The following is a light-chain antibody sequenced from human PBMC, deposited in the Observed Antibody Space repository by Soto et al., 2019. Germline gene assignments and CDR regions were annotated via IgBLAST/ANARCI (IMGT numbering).Light chain of an antibody. V-gene: IGKV3-20*01. Sequence: EIVLTQSPGTLSLSPGERATLSCRASQSVSSSYLAWYQQKPGQAPRLLIYGASSRATGIQDRFSGSGSGTYFTLTISRLAPEDFAVYCCQQYGSSPYTFGQGTKLEIK. CDR1: QSVSSSY. J-gene: IGKJ2*01. CDR2: GAS. CDR3: QQYGSSPYT.